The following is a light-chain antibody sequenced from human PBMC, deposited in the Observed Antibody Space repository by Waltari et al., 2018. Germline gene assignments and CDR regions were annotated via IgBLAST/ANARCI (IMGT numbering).Light chain of an antibody. CDR2: AVS. Sequence: QSALTQPASVSGSPGQSITISCTGTSSDVGTYKRVSWYQQHPGKAPKLMSYAVSKRPSGVSDRFSGSKSGDMASLTISGLQPEDEAEYCCSSYAGSSKGVFGGGTKVTVL. CDR1: SSDVGTYKR. CDR3: SSYAGSSKGV. V-gene: IGLV2-23*02. J-gene: IGLJ2*01.